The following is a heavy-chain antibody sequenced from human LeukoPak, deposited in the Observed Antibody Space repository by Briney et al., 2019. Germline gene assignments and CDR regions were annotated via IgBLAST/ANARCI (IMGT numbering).Heavy chain of an antibody. CDR1: GFTFSSYA. CDR3: AKGGSSGPPRDYFDY. J-gene: IGHJ4*02. V-gene: IGHV3-23*01. CDR2: ISGSGGST. D-gene: IGHD6-19*01. Sequence: GRSLRLSCAASGFTFSSYAMSWVRQAPGKGLEWVSAISGSGGSTYYADSVKGRFTISRDNSKNTLYLQMNSLRAEDTAVYYCAKGGSSGPPRDYFDYWGQGTLVTVSS.